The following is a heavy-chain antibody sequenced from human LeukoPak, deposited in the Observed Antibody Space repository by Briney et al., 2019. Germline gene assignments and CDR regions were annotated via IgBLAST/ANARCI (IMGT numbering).Heavy chain of an antibody. J-gene: IGHJ4*02. CDR2: IYSGSSST. CDR1: GFTVSRNY. V-gene: IGHV3-53*04. Sequence: GGSLRLACAASGFTVSRNYMIWVRPAPGKGLEWVSLIYSGSSSTYYTDSVKGRFTISRHNSKNTLYLQMNSLRAEDTAVYYCARVGSGWYDFDYWGQGTLVTVSS. D-gene: IGHD6-19*01. CDR3: ARVGSGWYDFDY.